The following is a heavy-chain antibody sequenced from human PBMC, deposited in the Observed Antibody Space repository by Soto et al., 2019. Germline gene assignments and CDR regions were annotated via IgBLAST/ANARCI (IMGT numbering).Heavy chain of an antibody. CDR3: AKFYGGNSAHTYTIDP. CDR1: VGSISSYY. D-gene: IGHD2-21*02. V-gene: IGHV4-59*08. Sequence: SETLSLTCTVSVGSISSYYWSWIRQPPGKGLEWIGYIYYSGSTNYNPSLKSRVTISVDTSKNQFSLKLSSVTAADTAVYYCAKFYGGNSAHTYTIDPWGQGTLVTVSS. CDR2: IYYSGST. J-gene: IGHJ5*02.